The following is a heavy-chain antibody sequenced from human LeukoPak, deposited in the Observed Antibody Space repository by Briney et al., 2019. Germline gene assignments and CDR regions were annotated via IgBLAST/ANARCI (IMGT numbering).Heavy chain of an antibody. CDR1: GDTFSSYV. V-gene: IGHV1-69*13. CDR3: AKTFLTAYDTYFYYYGLDV. J-gene: IGHJ6*02. CDR2: INPVFGTA. Sequence: SVKVSCKASGDTFSSYVISWVRQAPGQGLEWMGGINPVFGTAHYAQKFQDRVTITADESTSTAYMELSSLRSEDTAVYYCAKTFLTAYDTYFYYYGLDVWGQGTPVTVSS. D-gene: IGHD3-9*01.